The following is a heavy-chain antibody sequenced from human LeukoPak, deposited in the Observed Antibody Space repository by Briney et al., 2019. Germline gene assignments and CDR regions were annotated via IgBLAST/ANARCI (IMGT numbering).Heavy chain of an antibody. V-gene: IGHV4-34*01. CDR2: INHSGST. CDR1: GGSFSGYY. J-gene: IGHJ4*02. CDR3: ARTWSGGSSWRTFDY. Sequence: PSETLSLTCAVYGGSFSGYYWSWIRQPPGKGLEWIGEINHSGSTNYNPSLKSRVTISVDTSKNQFSLKLSSVTAADTAVYYCARTWSGGSSWRTFDYWGQGTLVTVSS. D-gene: IGHD6-13*01.